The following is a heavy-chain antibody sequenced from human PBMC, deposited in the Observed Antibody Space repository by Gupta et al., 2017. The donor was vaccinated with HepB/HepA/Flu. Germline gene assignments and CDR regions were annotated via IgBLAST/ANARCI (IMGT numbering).Heavy chain of an antibody. D-gene: IGHD6-19*01. CDR3: ARHDPSSSGWPVDY. Sequence: QLQLQESGPGLVKPSETLSLTCTFSCGSISSGTYYWGWLRQPPGKGLEWIGSIHYTGRTYYNPSLKSRVTMSVDTSSTRFSLNLNSMTAADTAVYYCARHDPSSSGWPVDYWGQGTLVTVSS. CDR2: IHYTGRT. J-gene: IGHJ4*02. CDR1: CGSISSGTYY. V-gene: IGHV4-39*01.